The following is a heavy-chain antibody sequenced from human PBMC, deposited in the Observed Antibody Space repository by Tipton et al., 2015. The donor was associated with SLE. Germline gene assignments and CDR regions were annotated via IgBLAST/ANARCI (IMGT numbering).Heavy chain of an antibody. CDR1: GGSISSYY. CDR3: ARGEVGAPQRAFDI. CDR2: IYYSGST. J-gene: IGHJ3*02. D-gene: IGHD1-26*01. Sequence: GLVKPSETLSLTCTVSGGSISSYYWSWIRQPPGKGLEWIGYIYYSGSTNYNPSLKSRVTISVDTSKNQFSLKLSSVAAADTAVYYCARGEVGAPQRAFDIWGQGTMVTVSS. V-gene: IGHV4-59*12.